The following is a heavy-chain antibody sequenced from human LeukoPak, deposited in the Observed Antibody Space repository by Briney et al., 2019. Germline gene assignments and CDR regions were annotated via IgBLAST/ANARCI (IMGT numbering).Heavy chain of an antibody. CDR3: ARSIAAAETAFDI. D-gene: IGHD6-13*01. CDR1: GGSISSGTYY. Sequence: SQTLSLTCTVSGGSISSGTYYWSWIRQPAGKGLEWIGRIYTSGSTNYNPSLKSRVTISVDTSKNQFSLKLSSVTAADTAVYYCARSIAAAETAFDIWGQGTMVTVSS. V-gene: IGHV4-61*02. CDR2: IYTSGST. J-gene: IGHJ3*02.